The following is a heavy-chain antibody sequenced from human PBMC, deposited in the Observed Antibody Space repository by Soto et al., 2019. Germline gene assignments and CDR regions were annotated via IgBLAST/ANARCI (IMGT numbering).Heavy chain of an antibody. CDR3: ARGLRWTRRFHF. CDR2: IYYTGTT. D-gene: IGHD1-1*01. Sequence: QLQLQESGPGLVKPSETLSLICSVSGGCISSTSYYWGWIRHSPGTALEWIASIYYTGTTYYNPSLKGRVAISVDTSKTQVSLKVNSVTAADTAVYYCARGLRWTRRFHFWGQGTLVTVSS. J-gene: IGHJ4*02. CDR1: GGCISSTSYY. V-gene: IGHV4-39*01.